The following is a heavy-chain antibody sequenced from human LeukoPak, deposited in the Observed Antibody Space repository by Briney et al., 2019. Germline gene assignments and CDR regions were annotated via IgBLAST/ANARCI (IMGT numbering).Heavy chain of an antibody. V-gene: IGHV4-38-2*01. D-gene: IGHD5-18*01. Sequence: SETLSLTCAVSGYSISTGYYWGWIRQPPGKGLEWIGNIYHSGNAYYNPSLKSRVTISVDTPKNQFSLKLSSVTAADTAMYYCARRGYSCGSPFDYWGQGTLVTVSS. CDR3: ARRGYSCGSPFDY. J-gene: IGHJ4*02. CDR2: IYHSGNA. CDR1: GYSISTGYY.